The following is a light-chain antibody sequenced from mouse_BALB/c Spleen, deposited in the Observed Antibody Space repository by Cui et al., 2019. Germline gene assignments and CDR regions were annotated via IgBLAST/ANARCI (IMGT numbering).Light chain of an antibody. V-gene: IGKV4-50*01. CDR1: SSVNY. Sequence: ENVLTQSPAIMSASLGEKVTMSCRASSSVNYMSWYQQKSDASPKLWIYYTSNLAPGVPARFSGSGSGNSYSLTISSMEGEDAATYYCQQFTSSPYTFGGGTKLEIK. CDR2: YTS. CDR3: QQFTSSPYT. J-gene: IGKJ2*01.